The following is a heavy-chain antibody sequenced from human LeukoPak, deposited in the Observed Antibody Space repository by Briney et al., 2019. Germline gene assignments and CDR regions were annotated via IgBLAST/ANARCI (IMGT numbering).Heavy chain of an antibody. Sequence: SETLSLTCTVSGNSISSGDNYWSWIRQPPGKGLEWIGYIYYSGSTSYNPSLKSRVTISVDTSKKQFSLKLSSVTAADTAFYYCARYIVSYPHDAFDIWGQGTMVTVSS. J-gene: IGHJ3*02. CDR3: ARYIVSYPHDAFDI. CDR2: IYYSGST. CDR1: GNSISSGDNY. D-gene: IGHD1-26*01. V-gene: IGHV4-61*08.